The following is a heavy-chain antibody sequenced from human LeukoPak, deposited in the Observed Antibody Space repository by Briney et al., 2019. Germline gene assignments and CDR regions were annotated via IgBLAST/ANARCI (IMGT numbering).Heavy chain of an antibody. CDR2: IYYSGST. V-gene: IGHV4-59*01. CDR3: ARGGVAATPGGDY. Sequence: SETLSLTCTVSGGSISSYYWSWIRQPPGKGLEWIGYIYYSGSTNYNPSLKSRVTISVDTSKNQFSLKLSSVTAADTAVYYCARGGVAATPGGDYWGQGTLVTVSS. CDR1: GGSISSYY. J-gene: IGHJ4*02. D-gene: IGHD2-15*01.